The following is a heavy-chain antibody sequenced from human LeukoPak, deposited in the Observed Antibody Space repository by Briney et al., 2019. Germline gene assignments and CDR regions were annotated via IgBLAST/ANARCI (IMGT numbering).Heavy chain of an antibody. CDR2: IIPIFGTA. J-gene: IGHJ6*03. D-gene: IGHD7-27*01. Sequence: GASVKVSCKASGGTFSSYAISWVRQAPGQGLEWMGGIIPIFGTANYAQKFQGRVTITADESTSTAYMELSSLRSEDTAVYYCARNWGSGSFDYYYYMDVWGKGTTVTVSS. V-gene: IGHV1-69*13. CDR3: ARNWGSGSFDYYYYMDV. CDR1: GGTFSSYA.